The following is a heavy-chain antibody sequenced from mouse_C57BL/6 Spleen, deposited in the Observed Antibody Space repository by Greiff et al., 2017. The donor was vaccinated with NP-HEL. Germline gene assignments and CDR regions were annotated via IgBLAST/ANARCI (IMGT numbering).Heavy chain of an antibody. CDR3: ARRALGRGYFDY. CDR2: IYPRSGNT. Sequence: QVQLKESGAELARPGASVKLSCKASGYTFTSYGISWVKQRTGQGLEWIGEIYPRSGNTYYNEKFKGKATLTADKSSSTAYMELRSLTSEDSAVYFCARRALGRGYFDYWGQGTTLTVSS. V-gene: IGHV1-81*01. CDR1: GYTFTSYG. D-gene: IGHD4-1*01. J-gene: IGHJ2*01.